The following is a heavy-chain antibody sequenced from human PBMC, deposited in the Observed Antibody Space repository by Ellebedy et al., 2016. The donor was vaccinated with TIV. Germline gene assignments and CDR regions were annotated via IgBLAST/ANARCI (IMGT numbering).Heavy chain of an antibody. CDR3: AKDQYGSGSYWDFHL. Sequence: GGSLRLSCAASGFSLSYYAVSWVRQAPGKGLEWVSGTNESGEKTYYTDSVKGRFTISRDNSNNTVCLQMSGLRVEDTAIYYCAKDQYGSGSYWDFHLWGRGTLVTVSS. V-gene: IGHV3-23*01. J-gene: IGHJ2*01. D-gene: IGHD3-10*01. CDR2: TNESGEKT. CDR1: GFSLSYYA.